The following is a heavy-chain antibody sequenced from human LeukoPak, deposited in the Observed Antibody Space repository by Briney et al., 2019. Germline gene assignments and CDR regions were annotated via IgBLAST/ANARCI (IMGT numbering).Heavy chain of an antibody. CDR2: ITGDGSGA. J-gene: IGHJ4*02. CDR3: ARFAVTTAGDY. D-gene: IGHD1-1*01. V-gene: IGHV3-74*01. Sequence: GRSLRLSCAAAGFTFSSYWMRWVRQAPGKGLVWVSRITGDGSGANYADSVKGRFTISRDNAKNTLYLQMNSLRAEDTAVYYCARFAVTTAGDYWGQGTLVTVSS. CDR1: GFTFSSYW.